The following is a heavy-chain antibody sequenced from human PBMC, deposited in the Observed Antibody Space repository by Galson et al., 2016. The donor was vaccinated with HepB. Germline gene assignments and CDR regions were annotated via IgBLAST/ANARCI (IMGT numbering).Heavy chain of an antibody. J-gene: IGHJ4*02. D-gene: IGHD5-18*01. V-gene: IGHV4-59*01. CDR2: IYYTGST. CDR1: GGSISSDY. Sequence: SETLSLTCTVSGGSISSDYWSWVRQPPGKGLEWIGYIYYTGSTTSNPSLKSRVTISIDTSKNQFSLRLSSVTAADTAVYYCARDGDTGHYFDYWSQGTLVTVSS. CDR3: ARDGDTGHYFDY.